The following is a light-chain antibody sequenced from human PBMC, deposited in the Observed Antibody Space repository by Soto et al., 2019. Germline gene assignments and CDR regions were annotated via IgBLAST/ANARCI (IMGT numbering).Light chain of an antibody. J-gene: IGLJ1*01. CDR3: AAWDDSLSGYV. CDR1: ISNIGSNT. CDR2: SNN. V-gene: IGLV1-44*01. Sequence: QSMLTQPPSASGTPGQRFTISCSGSISNIGSNTVNWYQQLPGTAPKLLIYSNNQRPSGVPDRFSGSKSGTSASLAISGLQSDDEADYYCAAWDDSLSGYVFGPGTKVTVL.